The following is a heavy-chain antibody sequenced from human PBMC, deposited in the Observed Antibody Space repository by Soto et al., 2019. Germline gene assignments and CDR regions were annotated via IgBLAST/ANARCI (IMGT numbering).Heavy chain of an antibody. J-gene: IGHJ5*02. D-gene: IGHD3-16*01. CDR3: AHSLYDYVWGTNWFDP. V-gene: IGHV2-5*02. Sequence: QITLKESGPTLVKPTQTLTLTCTFSGFSLSTSGVGVGWIRQPPGKALEWLALIYWDDDKRYSPSLKSRLTITKDPSKNQVGLTMTNMDPVDTATYYCAHSLYDYVWGTNWFDPWGQGTLVTVSS. CDR1: GFSLSTSGVG. CDR2: IYWDDDK.